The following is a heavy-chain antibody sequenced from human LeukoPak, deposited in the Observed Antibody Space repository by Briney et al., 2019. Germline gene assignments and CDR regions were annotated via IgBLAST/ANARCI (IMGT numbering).Heavy chain of an antibody. CDR1: GFTFDDYA. CDR3: AKDLGYSGYDYSFDY. V-gene: IGHV3-9*01. CDR2: ISWNSGSI. Sequence: GRSLRLSCAASGFTFDDYAMHWVRQAPGKGLEWVSGISWNSGSIGYADSVKGRFTISRDNAKNSLYLQMNSLRAEDTALYYCAKDLGYSGYDYSFDYWGQGTLVIVSS. D-gene: IGHD5-12*01. J-gene: IGHJ4*02.